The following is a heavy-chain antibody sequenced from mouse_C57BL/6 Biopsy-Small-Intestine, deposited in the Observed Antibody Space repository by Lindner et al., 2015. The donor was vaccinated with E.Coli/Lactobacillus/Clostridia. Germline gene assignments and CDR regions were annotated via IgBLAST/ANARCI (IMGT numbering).Heavy chain of an antibody. D-gene: IGHD2-3*01. CDR1: EYTFTNYY. Sequence: SVKVSCKASEYTFTNYYIHWLRQAPGQGLEWVGIINPSGGTTSYARKFQGRVTVTRDTSTSTVYMELSSLRSEDTAVYYCARDAGEDGYNYWFDPWGQGTLVTVSS. V-gene: IGHV1-64*01. CDR2: INPSGGTT. J-gene: IGHJ4*01. CDR3: ARDAGEDGYNYWFDP.